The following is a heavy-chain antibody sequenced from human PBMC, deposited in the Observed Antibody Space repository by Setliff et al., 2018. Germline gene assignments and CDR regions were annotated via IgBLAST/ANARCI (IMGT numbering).Heavy chain of an antibody. J-gene: IGHJ4*02. CDR3: ARTCSGSGCYAGLES. V-gene: IGHV3-33*08. Sequence: RLSCAASEFRFSSYRMHWVRQAPGKGLEWVAVIWDDGGNKYHADSVKGRFTISRDNSKNTLYLQMNSLRPEDTAVYYCARTCSGSGCYAGLESWGQGTPVTVSS. D-gene: IGHD2-15*01. CDR1: EFRFSSYR. CDR2: IWDDGGNK.